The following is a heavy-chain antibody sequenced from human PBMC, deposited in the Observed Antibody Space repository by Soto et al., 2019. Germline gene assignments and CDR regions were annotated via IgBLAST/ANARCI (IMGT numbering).Heavy chain of an antibody. V-gene: IGHV3-30*18. CDR3: AKDSLGYYYDSSGYGFGAFDV. CDR2: ISYDGSNK. J-gene: IGHJ3*01. D-gene: IGHD3-22*01. Sequence: GGSLRLSCAASGFTFSSYGMHWVRQAPGKGLEWVAVISYDGSNKYYADSVKGRFTITRDNSKNTLYLQMNSLRAEDTAVYYWAKDSLGYYYDSSGYGFGAFDVWGQGTMVTVSS. CDR1: GFTFSSYG.